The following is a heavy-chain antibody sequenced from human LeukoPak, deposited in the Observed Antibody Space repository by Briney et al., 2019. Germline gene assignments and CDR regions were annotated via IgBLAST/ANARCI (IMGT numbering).Heavy chain of an antibody. Sequence: SVKVSCKASGGTFNSYAITWLRQAHGQGLEWLGRINPILGTENYAQRFQDRVTITADESTSTAYMELSSLRSEDTAVYYCARASQPPDFWSGLYPGWGQGALVTVPS. CDR2: INPILGTE. V-gene: IGHV1-69*11. J-gene: IGHJ4*02. CDR3: ARASQPPDFWSGLYPG. CDR1: GGTFNSYA. D-gene: IGHD3-3*01.